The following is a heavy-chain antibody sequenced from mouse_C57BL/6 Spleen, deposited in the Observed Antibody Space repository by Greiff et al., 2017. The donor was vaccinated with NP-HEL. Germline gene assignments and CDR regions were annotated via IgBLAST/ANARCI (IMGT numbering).Heavy chain of an antibody. CDR1: GYTFTDYE. CDR3: TRSGYYYGSKFAY. V-gene: IGHV1-15*01. J-gene: IGHJ3*01. D-gene: IGHD1-1*01. CDR2: IDPETGGT. Sequence: VQLHQSGAELVRPGASVTLSCKASGYTFTDYEMHWVKQTPVHGLEWIGAIDPETGGTAYNQKFKGKAILTADKSSSTAYMELRSLTSEDSAVYYCTRSGYYYGSKFAYWGQGTLVTVSA.